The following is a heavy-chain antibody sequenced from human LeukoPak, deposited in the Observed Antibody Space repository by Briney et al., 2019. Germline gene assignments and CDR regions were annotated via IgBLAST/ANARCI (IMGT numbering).Heavy chain of an antibody. Sequence: SETLSLTCTVSGGFISSHYWSWIRQPPGKGLEWIGYIYYSGSTDYNHSLKSRVTMTVDTSKNPFSLKLSSVTAADTAVYYCARTKYHFWSGYSRGGSYFDYWGQGTLVTVSS. CDR2: IYYSGST. V-gene: IGHV4-59*11. CDR1: GGFISSHY. CDR3: ARTKYHFWSGYSRGGSYFDY. D-gene: IGHD3-3*01. J-gene: IGHJ4*02.